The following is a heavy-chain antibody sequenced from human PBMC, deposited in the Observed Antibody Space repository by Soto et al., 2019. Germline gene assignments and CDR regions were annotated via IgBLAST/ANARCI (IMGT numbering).Heavy chain of an antibody. D-gene: IGHD2-8*01. Sequence: GGSLRLSCEATGFTFSSHEMNWIRQTPGKRLEWIAKRSGSRSTINYADSVKGRFTISRDNVQRTLHLQMDSLRVEDTGVYYCARGGVYWGRGTLVTVSS. V-gene: IGHV3-48*03. CDR1: GFTFSSHE. J-gene: IGHJ1*01. CDR2: RSGSRSTI. CDR3: ARGGVY.